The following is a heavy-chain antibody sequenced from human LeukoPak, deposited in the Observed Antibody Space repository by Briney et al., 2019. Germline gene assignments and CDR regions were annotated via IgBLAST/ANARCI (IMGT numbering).Heavy chain of an antibody. D-gene: IGHD2/OR15-2a*01. CDR3: ARVASINYWYFDL. J-gene: IGHJ2*01. CDR1: GGSLSGNY. CDR2: INRSGST. Sequence: PSETLSLTCAVYGGSLSGNYWSWIRQPPGKGLEWIGEINRSGSTTYKTSLKSRVTVSIDTSKNQFSLKVSSVTAADTAVYYCARVASINYWYFDLWGRGTLVTVSS. V-gene: IGHV4-34*01.